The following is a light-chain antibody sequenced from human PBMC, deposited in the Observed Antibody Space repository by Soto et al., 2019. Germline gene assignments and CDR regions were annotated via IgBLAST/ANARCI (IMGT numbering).Light chain of an antibody. CDR1: QSVSSN. J-gene: IGKJ1*01. V-gene: IGKV3-15*01. CDR3: QPYNNWPRT. Sequence: EIVMTQSPAILSVSPGERDTLSCRASQSVSSNLARYQQKPGQAPRLLIYGASTRATGIPARSSGSGSGTEFTLTISSLQSEDFAVYYCQPYNNWPRTVGQGTKVEIK. CDR2: GAS.